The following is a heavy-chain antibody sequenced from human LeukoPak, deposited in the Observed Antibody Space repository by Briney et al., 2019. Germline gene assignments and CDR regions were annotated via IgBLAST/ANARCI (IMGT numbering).Heavy chain of an antibody. J-gene: IGHJ6*02. CDR1: GFTFSSYS. CDR2: ISSSSSYI. CDR3: ARPQMATITRYYGMDV. D-gene: IGHD5-24*01. V-gene: IGHV3-21*01. Sequence: GGSLRLSCAASGFTFSSYSMNWVRQAPGKGLEWVSSISSSSSYIYYADSVKGRFTISRDNAKNSLYLQMNSLRAEDTAVYYCARPQMATITRYYGMDVWGQGTTVTVSS.